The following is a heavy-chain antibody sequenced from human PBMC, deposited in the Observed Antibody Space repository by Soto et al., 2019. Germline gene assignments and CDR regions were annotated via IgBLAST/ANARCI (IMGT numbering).Heavy chain of an antibody. CDR2: ISSSSSYI. V-gene: IGHV3-21*01. CDR1: GLTFSSYN. J-gene: IGHJ3*02. CDR3: ARGQGSRDAFDI. Sequence: GGSLRLSCAASGLTFSSYNMNWVRQAPGKGLEWVSSISSSSSYIYHADSVKGRFTISRDNAKNSLYLQMNSLRAEDTAVYYCARGQGSRDAFDIWGQGTMVTVSS.